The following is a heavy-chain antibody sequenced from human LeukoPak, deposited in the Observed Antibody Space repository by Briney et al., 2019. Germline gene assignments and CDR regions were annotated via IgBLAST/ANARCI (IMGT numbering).Heavy chain of an antibody. Sequence: GGSLRLSCAASGVTVNSNYMSWVRQAPGKGLDWVAVIFSGGTTYYADSVKGRFTISRDNAKNSLYLQMNSLRAEDTAVYYCARVHGGNVRFLDYWGQGTLVTVSS. J-gene: IGHJ4*02. D-gene: IGHD4-23*01. CDR3: ARVHGGNVRFLDY. V-gene: IGHV3-53*01. CDR2: IFSGGTT. CDR1: GVTVNSNY.